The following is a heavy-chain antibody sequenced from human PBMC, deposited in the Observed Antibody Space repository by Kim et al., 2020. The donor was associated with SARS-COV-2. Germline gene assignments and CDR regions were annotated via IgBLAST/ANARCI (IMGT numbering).Heavy chain of an antibody. D-gene: IGHD6-13*01. CDR3: VKRQAGLYYIDF. V-gene: IGHV3-64D*08. CDR2: ISYNGDNT. CDR1: GFTFSSHG. J-gene: IGHJ4*02. Sequence: GGSLRLSCSASGFTFSSHGMHWVRQAPGKGLEYVSTISYNGDNTNYADSVKGRFTISRDNSKNTLYLQMGSLRAEDTAVYYCVKRQAGLYYIDFWGQGTLVTVSS.